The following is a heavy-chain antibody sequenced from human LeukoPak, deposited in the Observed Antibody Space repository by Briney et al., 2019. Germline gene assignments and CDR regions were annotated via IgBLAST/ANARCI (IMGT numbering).Heavy chain of an antibody. V-gene: IGHV1-18*01. J-gene: IGHJ4*02. D-gene: IGHD3-3*01. CDR1: GYTFTSYG. CDR3: ASGNYYDFWSGYPNFDY. Sequence: GESLKISCKASGYTFTSYGISWVRQAPGQGLEWMGWISAYNGNTNYAQKLQGRVTMTTDTSTSTAYMELRSLRSDDTAVYYCASGNYYDFWSGYPNFDYWGQGTLVTVSS. CDR2: ISAYNGNT.